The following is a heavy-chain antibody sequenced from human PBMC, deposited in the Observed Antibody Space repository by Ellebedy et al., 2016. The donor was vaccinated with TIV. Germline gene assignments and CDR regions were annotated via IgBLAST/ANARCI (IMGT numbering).Heavy chain of an antibody. CDR3: ARNLRYCSSTSCLPRSLYYYYGMDV. V-gene: IGHV3-7*03. D-gene: IGHD2-2*01. CDR1: GFTFSSYW. CDR2: IKQDGSEK. J-gene: IGHJ6*02. Sequence: GESLKISXAASGFTFSSYWMSWVRQAPGKGLEWVANIKQDGSEKYYVDSVKGRFTISRDNAKNSLYLQMNSLRAEDTAVYYCARNLRYCSSTSCLPRSLYYYYGMDVWGQGTTVTVSS.